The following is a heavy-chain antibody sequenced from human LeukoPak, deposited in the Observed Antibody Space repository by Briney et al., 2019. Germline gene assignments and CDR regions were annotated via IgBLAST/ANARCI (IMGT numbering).Heavy chain of an antibody. Sequence: SETLSLTCTVSGGSISSYYWSWIRQPPGKGLEWIGYIYYSGSTNYNPSLKSRVTISVDTSKNQFSLKLSSVTAADTAVYYCVSTVVRGVIEYYFDYWGQGTLVTVSS. J-gene: IGHJ4*02. CDR3: VSTVVRGVIEYYFDY. CDR2: IYYSGST. V-gene: IGHV4-59*01. D-gene: IGHD3-10*01. CDR1: GGSISSYY.